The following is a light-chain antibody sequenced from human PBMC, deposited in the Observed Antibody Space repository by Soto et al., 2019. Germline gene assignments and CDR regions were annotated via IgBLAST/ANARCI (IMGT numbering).Light chain of an antibody. J-gene: IGLJ2*01. CDR3: QSYDSSLSGVV. CDR1: RSNIGAGYD. CDR2: GNS. V-gene: IGLV1-40*01. Sequence: QSVLTQPPSVSGAPGQRVTMSCTGSRSNIGAGYDVHWYQQLPGTAPKLLIYGNSNRPSGVPDRFSGSKSGTSASLAITGLQAEDEADYYCQSYDSSLSGVVFGGGTKLTVL.